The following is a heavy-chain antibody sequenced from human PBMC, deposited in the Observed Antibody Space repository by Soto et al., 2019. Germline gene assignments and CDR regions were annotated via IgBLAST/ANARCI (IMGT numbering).Heavy chain of an antibody. J-gene: IGHJ4*02. CDR3: VKEMGGLTYYDILTDFDY. V-gene: IGHV3-23*01. Sequence: HPGGSLRLSCAASGFTFSSYAMSWVRQAPGKGLEWVSAISGSGGSTYYADSVKGRFTISRDNSKNTLYLQMNSLRAEDTAVYYFVKEMGGLTYYDILTDFDYWGQGTLVTVSS. D-gene: IGHD3-9*01. CDR1: GFTFSSYA. CDR2: ISGSGGST.